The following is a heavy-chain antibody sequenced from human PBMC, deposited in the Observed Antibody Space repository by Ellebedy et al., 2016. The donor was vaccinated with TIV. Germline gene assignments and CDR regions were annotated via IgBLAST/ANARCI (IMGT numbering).Heavy chain of an antibody. CDR3: TTEDGWFDP. J-gene: IGHJ5*02. CDR1: GFTVSGDY. Sequence: GESLKISCAASGFTVSGDYMCWVRQAPGKGLEWVGRIKGKTDGGTTDYAAPVKGRFTISRDDSKNTLYLQVNSLKTEDTAVYYCTTEDGWFDPWGQGTLVTVSS. V-gene: IGHV3-15*01. CDR2: IKGKTDGGTT.